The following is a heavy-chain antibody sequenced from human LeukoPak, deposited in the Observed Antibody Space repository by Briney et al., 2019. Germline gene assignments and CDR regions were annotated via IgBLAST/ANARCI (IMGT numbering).Heavy chain of an antibody. CDR1: GFTFSNYD. J-gene: IGHJ3*02. D-gene: IGHD3-3*01. V-gene: IGHV3-30*02. CDR2: IRDGGSNK. Sequence: PGGSLRLSCAASGFTFSNYDMHWVRQAPGKGLEWVAFIRDGGSNKYYADSVKGRFTISRDNSKNTLYLQMNSLRAEDTAVYYCARDRGSSRYDFWSGYGVRPTDAFDIWGQGTMVTVSS. CDR3: ARDRGSSRYDFWSGYGVRPTDAFDI.